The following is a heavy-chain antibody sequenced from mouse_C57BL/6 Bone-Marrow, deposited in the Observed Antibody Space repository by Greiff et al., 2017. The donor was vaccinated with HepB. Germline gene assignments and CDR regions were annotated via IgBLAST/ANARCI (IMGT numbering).Heavy chain of an antibody. CDR2: IYPRSGNT. CDR3: ALSIAYAMYY. CDR1: GYTFTSYG. J-gene: IGHJ4*01. D-gene: IGHD2-10*02. V-gene: IGHV1-81*01. Sequence: QVQLKESGAELARPGASVKLSCKASGYTFTSYGISWVKQRTGQGLEWIGEIYPRSGNTYYNEKFKGKATLTADKSSSTAYMELRSLTSEDSAVYFCALSIAYAMYYWGQGTPVTVSS.